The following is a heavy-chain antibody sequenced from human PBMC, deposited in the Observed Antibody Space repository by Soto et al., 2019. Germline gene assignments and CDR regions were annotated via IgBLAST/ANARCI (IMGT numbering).Heavy chain of an antibody. D-gene: IGHD6-19*01. CDR1: GDSITSGDYY. Sequence: SETLSLTCTVSGDSITSGDYYWSWVRQPPGKGLEWIGYIFYSGSTYYKASLRSRVTISLDMSRNQFSLKLTSVTAADTAVYYCARAEVAVAGSGWFDAWGHGTLVTVSS. V-gene: IGHV4-30-4*01. CDR3: ARAEVAVAGSGWFDA. J-gene: IGHJ5*01. CDR2: IFYSGST.